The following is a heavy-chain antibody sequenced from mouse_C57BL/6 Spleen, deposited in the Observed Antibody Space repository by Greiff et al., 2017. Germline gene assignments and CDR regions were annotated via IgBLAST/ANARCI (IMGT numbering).Heavy chain of an antibody. V-gene: IGHV5-4*01. J-gene: IGHJ1*03. CDR2: ISDGGSYT. D-gene: IGHD2-12*01. Sequence: VQLKESGGGLVKPGGSLKLSCAASGFTFSSYAMSWVRQTPEKRLEWVATISDGGSYTYYPDNVKGRFTISRDNAKNNLYLQMRHLKCENTAVYYWARDPSYDKGWYFDVWGTGTTVTVSS. CDR3: ARDPSYDKGWYFDV. CDR1: GFTFSSYA.